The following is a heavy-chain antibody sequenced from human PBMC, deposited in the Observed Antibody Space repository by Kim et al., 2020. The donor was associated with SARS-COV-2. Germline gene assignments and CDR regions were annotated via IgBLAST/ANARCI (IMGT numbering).Heavy chain of an antibody. CDR2: IWYYGSNK. Sequence: GGSLRLSCAASGFTFSSYGMHWVRQAPGKGLEWVAVIWYYGSNKYYADSVKGRFTISRDNSKNTLYLQMNSLRAEDTAVYYCAKDRWGADYYFDYWGQGTLGTVSS. V-gene: IGHV3-33*06. CDR1: GFTFSSYG. D-gene: IGHD1-26*01. CDR3: AKDRWGADYYFDY. J-gene: IGHJ4*02.